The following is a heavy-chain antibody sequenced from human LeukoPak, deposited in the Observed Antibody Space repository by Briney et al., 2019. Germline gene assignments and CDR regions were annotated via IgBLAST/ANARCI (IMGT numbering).Heavy chain of an antibody. CDR2: ISYSGGV. D-gene: IGHD3-10*01. V-gene: IGHV4-59*08. Sequence: NASETLSLTCTVSSDSISDYYWGWIRQPPGKGLEWIGYISYSGGVSYSPSLKPPVTISLDTSKNQVSLKLSSVTAADTAIYYCVRVHYSSGGLSSWFDPWGRGILVTVSS. J-gene: IGHJ5*02. CDR3: VRVHYSSGGLSSWFDP. CDR1: SDSISDYY.